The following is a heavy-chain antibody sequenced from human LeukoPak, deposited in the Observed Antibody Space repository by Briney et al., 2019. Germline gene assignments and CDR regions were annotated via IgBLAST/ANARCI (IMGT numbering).Heavy chain of an antibody. J-gene: IGHJ4*02. CDR3: ARVPHDY. V-gene: IGHV3-21*01. CDR2: ISSSSSYI. CDR1: GSTFTSYS. Sequence: PGGSLRLSCPASGSTFTSYSMNWARPAPGKGLEWVSSISSSSSYIYYADSVKGRFTISRDNAKNSLYLQMSSLRAEDTAVYFCARVPHDYWGQGTLVTVSS.